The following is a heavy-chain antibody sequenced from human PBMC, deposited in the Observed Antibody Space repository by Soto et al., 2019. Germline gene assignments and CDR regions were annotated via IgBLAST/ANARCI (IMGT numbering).Heavy chain of an antibody. CDR1: GYTLTGYY. V-gene: IGHV1-2*02. CDR2: IISNSGGT. D-gene: IGHD3-10*01. CDR3: AREENMVRGVITIAYGMDV. Sequence: ASVQVFCKAAGYTLTGYYMHWVLHAPGQELEGMGWIISNSGGTNYEQKFESSGFMTRDTSISTAYMELSRLRSDDTAVYYCAREENMVRGVITIAYGMDVWGQGTTVTVSS. J-gene: IGHJ6*02.